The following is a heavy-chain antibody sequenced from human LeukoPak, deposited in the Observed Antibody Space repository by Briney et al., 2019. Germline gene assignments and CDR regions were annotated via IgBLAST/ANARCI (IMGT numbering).Heavy chain of an antibody. D-gene: IGHD1-14*01. CDR2: ISRSSSII. V-gene: IGHV3-48*02. Sequence: GGSLRLSCACSRLTFSDYSMNWVRQAPGKGLEWVSYISRSSSIIYYADSVKGRFTISRDNAKNSLYLQMNSLRDEDTAVYYCATNPAGNAGYWGQGTLVTVSS. CDR1: RLTFSDYS. J-gene: IGHJ4*02. CDR3: ATNPAGNAGY.